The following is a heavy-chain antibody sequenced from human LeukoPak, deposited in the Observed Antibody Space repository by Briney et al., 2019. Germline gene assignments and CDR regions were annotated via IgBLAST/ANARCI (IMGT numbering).Heavy chain of an antibody. V-gene: IGHV3-23*01. CDR3: AKGEGGSCSSSSCSTYFDY. CDR2: ISGGDEST. J-gene: IGHJ4*02. CDR1: GFTFSTYA. D-gene: IGHD2-15*01. Sequence: GGSLRLSCAASGFTFSTYAMNWVRQAPGKGLEWVSSISGGDESTYNADSVEGRFIISRDNSKNTLYLQMNGLRAEDTAIYYCAKGEGGSCSSSSCSTYFDYWGQGTLVTVSS.